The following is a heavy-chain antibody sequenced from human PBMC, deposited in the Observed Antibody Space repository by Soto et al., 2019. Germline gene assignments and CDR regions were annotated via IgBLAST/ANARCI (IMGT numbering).Heavy chain of an antibody. V-gene: IGHV1-18*01. CDR1: GYTFTSYG. Sequence: QVQLVQSGAEVKKPGASVKVSCKASGYTFTSYGISWVRQAPGQGLEWMGWISAYNGNTNYAQKLQGRVTMTTXXAXSXXYRELRSLRSDDTAVYYCARVTYYDSSGRGESVDYWGQGTLVTVSS. CDR3: ARVTYYDSSGRGESVDY. CDR2: ISAYNGNT. J-gene: IGHJ4*02. D-gene: IGHD3-22*01.